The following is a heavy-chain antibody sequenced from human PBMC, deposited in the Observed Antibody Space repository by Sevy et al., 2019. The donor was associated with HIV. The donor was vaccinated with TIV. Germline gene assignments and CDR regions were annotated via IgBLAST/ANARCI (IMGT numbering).Heavy chain of an antibody. J-gene: IGHJ4*02. Sequence: GGSLRLSCAASGFTFSSYGMHWVRQAPGKGLEWVAFIRYDGSNKYYADSVKGRFTISRDNSKNTLYLKMNSLRAEDTAGYYCAKDPVDIVATIYFDYWGQGTLVTVSS. CDR3: AKDPVDIVATIYFDY. CDR1: GFTFSSYG. D-gene: IGHD5-12*01. V-gene: IGHV3-30*02. CDR2: IRYDGSNK.